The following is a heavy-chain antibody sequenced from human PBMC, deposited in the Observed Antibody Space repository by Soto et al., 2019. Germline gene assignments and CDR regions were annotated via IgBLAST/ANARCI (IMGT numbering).Heavy chain of an antibody. CDR2: IYHSGSP. Sequence: QVQLQESGPGLVKPSGTLSLTCAVSGGSISSSNWWSWVRQPPGKGLEWIGEIYHSGSPNYNPSRKSRVTISVDKSKNQFSLKLSSVTAADTAVYYCASQGGYSSSSIDYWGQGTLVTVSS. V-gene: IGHV4-4*02. D-gene: IGHD6-6*01. CDR1: GGSISSSNW. CDR3: ASQGGYSSSSIDY. J-gene: IGHJ4*02.